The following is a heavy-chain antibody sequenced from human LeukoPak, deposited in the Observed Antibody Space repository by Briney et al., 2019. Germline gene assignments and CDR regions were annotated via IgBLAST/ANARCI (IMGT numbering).Heavy chain of an antibody. CDR3: ARVVSGGSSIFDY. V-gene: IGHV3-7*03. D-gene: IGHD2-15*01. Sequence: GGSLRLSCAASGFTFNFYWMSWVRQAPGKGLEWVANIKQDANEEYYVDSVKGRFTVSRDNVKNSLFLQMNSLRVEDTAVYYCARVVSGGSSIFDYWGQGTLVTVSS. J-gene: IGHJ4*02. CDR1: GFTFNFYW. CDR2: IKQDANEE.